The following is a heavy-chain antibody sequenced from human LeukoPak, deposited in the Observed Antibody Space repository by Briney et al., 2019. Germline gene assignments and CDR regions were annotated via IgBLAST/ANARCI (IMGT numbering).Heavy chain of an antibody. J-gene: IGHJ4*02. Sequence: QTGGSLRLSCAASGNYWMHWVRQAPGKGLAWVSHINSDGSWTSYADSVKGRFTISKDNAKNTVYLQMNSLRAEGTAVYYCVSFYETYWGRGTLVTVSS. CDR1: GNYW. D-gene: IGHD2/OR15-2a*01. V-gene: IGHV3-74*01. CDR3: VSFYETY. CDR2: INSDGSWT.